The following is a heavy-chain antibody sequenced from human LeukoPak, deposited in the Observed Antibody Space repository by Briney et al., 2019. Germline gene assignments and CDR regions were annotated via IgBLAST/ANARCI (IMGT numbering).Heavy chain of an antibody. J-gene: IGHJ4*02. CDR2: IKQDGSEK. Sequence: GGSLRLSCEGSGFTFRTYWMTWGRQAPRQGLERVANIKQDGSEKYYVDSVKGRFTISRDNAQNSLYLQMNSLRAEDTAVYYCARPRDSGWSKTWDYWGQGTLVTVSS. V-gene: IGHV3-7*03. D-gene: IGHD6-13*01. CDR1: GFTFRTYW. CDR3: ARPRDSGWSKTWDY.